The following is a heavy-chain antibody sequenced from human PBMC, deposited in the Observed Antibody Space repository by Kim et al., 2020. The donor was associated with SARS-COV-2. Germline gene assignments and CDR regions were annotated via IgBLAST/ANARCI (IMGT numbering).Heavy chain of an antibody. J-gene: IGHJ4*02. CDR1: GGSISSGDYY. Sequence: SETLSLTCSVSGGSISSGDYYWRWIRQHPGKGLEWLASIYHTGQTYYNPSLKSRLTISMDMSQNKVSLNLNSVTAADTAIYYCARDAGGYGNFDCRGQGALVTAYS. V-gene: IGHV4-31*03. D-gene: IGHD4-17*01. CDR3: ARDAGGYGNFDC. CDR2: IYHTGQT.